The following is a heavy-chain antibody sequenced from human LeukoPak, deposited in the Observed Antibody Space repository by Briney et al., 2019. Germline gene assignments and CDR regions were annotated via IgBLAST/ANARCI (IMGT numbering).Heavy chain of an antibody. CDR1: GGSISSGGYY. D-gene: IGHD6-6*01. CDR2: IYHSGST. Sequence: SETLSLTCTVSGGSISSGGYYWSWIRQPPGKGLEWIGYIYHSGSTYYNPSLKSRVTISVDRSKNQFSLKLSSVTAADTAVYYCARVKGSRYYFDYWGQGTLVTVSS. V-gene: IGHV4-30-2*01. J-gene: IGHJ4*02. CDR3: ARVKGSRYYFDY.